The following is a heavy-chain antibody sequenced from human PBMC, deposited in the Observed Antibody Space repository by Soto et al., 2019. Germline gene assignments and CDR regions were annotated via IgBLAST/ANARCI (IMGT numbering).Heavy chain of an antibody. Sequence: QVQLVQSGAEVKKPGSSVKVSCKASGGTFSSYAISWVRQAPGQGLEWMGGSIPIFGKEKYAQKFQGRVTITADESTSKAYMELSSMRSEDTAVYYCARGRGYCSGGSCYNNWFAPWGQGTLVTVSS. J-gene: IGHJ5*02. CDR2: SIPIFGKE. CDR3: ARGRGYCSGGSCYNNWFAP. D-gene: IGHD2-15*01. CDR1: GGTFSSYA. V-gene: IGHV1-69*01.